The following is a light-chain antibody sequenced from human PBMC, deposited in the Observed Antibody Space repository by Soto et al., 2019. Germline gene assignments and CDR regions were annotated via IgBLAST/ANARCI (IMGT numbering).Light chain of an antibody. CDR1: QDIASH. J-gene: IGKJ2*03. CDR3: QHFASLPYS. V-gene: IGKV1-33*01. Sequence: DIQMAQSPSSLSAFVGDRVTVTCQASQDIASHLNWYHQQPGKPPKLLIFDASSLERGVPARFSGSRSGTDYLLTITSLQPEDAATYYCQHFASLPYSFGQGTKLEI. CDR2: DAS.